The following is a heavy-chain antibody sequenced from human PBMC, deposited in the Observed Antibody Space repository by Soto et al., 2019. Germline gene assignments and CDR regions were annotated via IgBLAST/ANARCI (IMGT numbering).Heavy chain of an antibody. V-gene: IGHV3-23*01. D-gene: IGHD6-6*01. CDR3: AKAAHQGYYYYGMDV. J-gene: IGHJ6*02. Sequence: GGSLRLSCAASGFTFSSYAMSWVRQAPGKGLEWVSAISGSGGSTYYADSVKGRFAISRDNSKNTLYLQMNSLRAEDTAVYYCAKAAHQGYYYYGMDVWGQGTTVTVSS. CDR2: ISGSGGST. CDR1: GFTFSSYA.